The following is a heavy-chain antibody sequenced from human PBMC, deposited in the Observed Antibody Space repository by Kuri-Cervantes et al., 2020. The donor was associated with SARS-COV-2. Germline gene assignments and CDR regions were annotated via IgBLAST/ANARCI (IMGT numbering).Heavy chain of an antibody. CDR1: GYTFTSYG. CDR2: IIPIFGTA. D-gene: IGHD1-1*01. J-gene: IGHJ6*03. V-gene: IGHV1-69*05. Sequence: SVKVSCKASGYTFTSYGISWVRQAPGQGLEWMGGIIPIFGTANYAQKSQGRVTITTDESTSTAYMELSSLRSEDTAVYYCASGGQLPYYYYYYYMDVWGKGTTVTVSS. CDR3: ASGGQLPYYYYYYYMDV.